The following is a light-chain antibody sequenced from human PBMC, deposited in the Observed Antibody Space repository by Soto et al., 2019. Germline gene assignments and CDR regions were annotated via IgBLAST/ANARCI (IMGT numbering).Light chain of an antibody. Sequence: EIVLTQSPATLSLSPGERATLSCRASQSVGSRYLAWYQQTPGQAPRLLIYGAASRAIGIPDRFSGSGSGTDFTLTISRLEPEDFAVYYCQQYGTSSWTFGQGTKVEIK. CDR1: QSVGSRY. CDR2: GAA. CDR3: QQYGTSSWT. V-gene: IGKV3-20*01. J-gene: IGKJ1*01.